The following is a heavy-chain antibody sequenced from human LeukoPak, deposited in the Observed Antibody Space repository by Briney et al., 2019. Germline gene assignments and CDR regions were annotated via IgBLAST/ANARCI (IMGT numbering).Heavy chain of an antibody. CDR3: ARDLGIVVVPAAKARLPGGY. D-gene: IGHD2-2*01. V-gene: IGHV3-30-3*01. CDR2: ISYDGSNK. Sequence: PGRSPRLSCAASGFTFSSYAMHWVRQAPGKGLEWVAVISYDGSNKYYADSVKGRFTISRDNSKNTLYLQMNSPRAEDTAVYYCARDLGIVVVPAAKARLPGGYWGQGALVTVSS. CDR1: GFTFSSYA. J-gene: IGHJ4*02.